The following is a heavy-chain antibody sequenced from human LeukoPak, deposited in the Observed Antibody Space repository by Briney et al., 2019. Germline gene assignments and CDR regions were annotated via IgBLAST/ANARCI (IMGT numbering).Heavy chain of an antibody. D-gene: IGHD4-17*01. CDR3: ARGVTTEIDY. J-gene: IGHJ4*02. V-gene: IGHV4-39*01. CDR2: IHYSGST. CDR1: GGSISTSSYY. Sequence: SETLSLTCTVSGGSISTSSYYWGWIRQPPGKGLEWIGSIHYSGSTYYNPSLKSRVTISVDTSKNQFSLKLSSVTAADTAVYYCARGVTTEIDYWGQGTLVTVSS.